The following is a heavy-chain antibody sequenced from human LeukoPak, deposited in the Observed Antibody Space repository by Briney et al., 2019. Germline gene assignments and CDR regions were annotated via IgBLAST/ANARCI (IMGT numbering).Heavy chain of an antibody. Sequence: QSGGSLRLSCAASGFTFSSYEMNWVRQAPGKGLEWVSYISSSGSTIYYADSVKGRFTISRDNAKNSLYLQMNSLRAEDTAMYYCAKDRSGYYYGSGSHWGQGTLVTVSS. CDR3: AKDRSGYYYGSGSH. D-gene: IGHD3-10*01. J-gene: IGHJ4*02. CDR1: GFTFSSYE. CDR2: ISSSGSTI. V-gene: IGHV3-48*03.